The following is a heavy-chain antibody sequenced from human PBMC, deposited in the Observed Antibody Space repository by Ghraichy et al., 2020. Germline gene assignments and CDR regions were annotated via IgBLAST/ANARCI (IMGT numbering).Heavy chain of an antibody. CDR1: GGSISSYY. J-gene: IGHJ3*02. CDR2: IYYSGST. V-gene: IGHV4-59*08. CDR3: ARGQRTFDI. D-gene: IGHD6-25*01. Sequence: SETLSLTCTVSGGSISSYYWSWIRQPPGKGLEWIGYIYYSGSTNYNPRLKSRVTISVDTSKNQFSLKLSSVTAADTAVYYCARGQRTFDIWGQGTMVTVSS.